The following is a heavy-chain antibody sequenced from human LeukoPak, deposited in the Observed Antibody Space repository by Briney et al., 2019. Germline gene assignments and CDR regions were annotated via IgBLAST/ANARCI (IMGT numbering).Heavy chain of an antibody. V-gene: IGHV4-39*01. J-gene: IGHJ4*02. CDR3: ARPYGGYNLYYFDY. D-gene: IGHD5-24*01. Sequence: SETLSPTCTVSGGSISSSSYYWGWIRQPPGKGLEWIGSIYYSGSTYYNPSLKSRVTISVDTSKNQFSLKLSSVTAADTAVYYCARPYGGYNLYYFDYWGQGTLATVSS. CDR1: GGSISSSSYY. CDR2: IYYSGST.